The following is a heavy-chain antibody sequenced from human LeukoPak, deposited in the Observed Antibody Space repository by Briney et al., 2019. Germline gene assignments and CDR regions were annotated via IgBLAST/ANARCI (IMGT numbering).Heavy chain of an antibody. D-gene: IGHD2-2*01. Sequence: PSETLSLTCTVSGGSISSSSYYWGWIRQPPGKGLEWIGSIYYSGSTYYNPSLKSRVTISVDTSKNQFSLKLSSVSAADTAVYYCARSSVPAAYNWFDPWGQGTLVTVSS. V-gene: IGHV4-39*01. CDR3: ARSSVPAAYNWFDP. CDR2: IYYSGST. CDR1: GGSISSSSYY. J-gene: IGHJ5*02.